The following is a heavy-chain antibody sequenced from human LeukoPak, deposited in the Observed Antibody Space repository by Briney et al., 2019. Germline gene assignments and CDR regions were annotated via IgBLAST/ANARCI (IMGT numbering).Heavy chain of an antibody. Sequence: ASVKVSCKASGYTFTSYYMHWVRQAPGQGLEWMGIINPSGGSTSYAQKFQGRVTMTRDTSTSTVYMELSSLRSEDTAVYYCARTNDIVVVVAATPPQTNVNSFDYWGQGTLVTVSS. D-gene: IGHD2-15*01. J-gene: IGHJ4*02. CDR2: INPSGGST. CDR1: GYTFTSYY. V-gene: IGHV1-46*01. CDR3: ARTNDIVVVVAATPPQTNVNSFDY.